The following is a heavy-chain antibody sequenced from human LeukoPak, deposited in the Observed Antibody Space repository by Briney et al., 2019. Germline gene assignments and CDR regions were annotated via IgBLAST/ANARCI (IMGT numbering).Heavy chain of an antibody. CDR3: AKGGGYYDSSGEGIHDAFDI. V-gene: IGHV3-9*01. CDR1: GFTFDDYA. Sequence: GRSLRLSCAASGFTFDDYAMHWVRQAPGKGLEWVSGISWNSGGIGYADSVKGRFTISRDNAKNSLYLQMNSLRAEDTALYYCAKGGGYYDSSGEGIHDAFDIWGQGTMVTVSS. CDR2: ISWNSGGI. D-gene: IGHD3-22*01. J-gene: IGHJ3*02.